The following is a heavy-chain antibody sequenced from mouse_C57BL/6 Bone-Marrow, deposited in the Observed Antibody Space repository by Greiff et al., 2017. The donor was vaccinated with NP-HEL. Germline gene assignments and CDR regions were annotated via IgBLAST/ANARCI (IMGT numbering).Heavy chain of an antibody. Sequence: QVHVKQPGAELVKPGASVKVSCKASGYTFTSYWMHWVKQRPGQGLEWIGRIHPSDSDTNYNQKFKGKATLNVDKSSSTAYMQLSSRTSEDSAVYYCAIESYSGYFDVWGTGTTVTVSS. J-gene: IGHJ1*03. CDR1: GYTFTSYW. CDR3: AIESYSGYFDV. V-gene: IGHV1-74*01. D-gene: IGHD2-10*01. CDR2: IHPSDSDT.